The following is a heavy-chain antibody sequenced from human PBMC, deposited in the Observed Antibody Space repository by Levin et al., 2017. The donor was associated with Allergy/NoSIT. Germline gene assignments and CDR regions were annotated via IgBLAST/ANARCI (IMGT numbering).Heavy chain of an antibody. D-gene: IGHD6-13*01. CDR1: GFTFSNAW. CDR3: TTYSRTHYMDV. CDR2: IKSKSDGGTT. Sequence: PGGSLRLSCAASGFTFSNAWMSWVRQAPGKGLEWVGRIKSKSDGGTTDFAAPVKGRFTISRDDSENMLYLQMNSLKTEDTAVYYCTTYSRTHYMDVWGKGTTVTVSS. V-gene: IGHV3-15*01. J-gene: IGHJ6*03.